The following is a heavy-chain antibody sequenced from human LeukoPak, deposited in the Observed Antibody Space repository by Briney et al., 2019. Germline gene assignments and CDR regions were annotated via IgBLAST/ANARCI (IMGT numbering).Heavy chain of an antibody. D-gene: IGHD4-17*01. V-gene: IGHV4-39*07. CDR1: GGSISSSSYY. J-gene: IGHJ4*02. Sequence: SETLSLTCTVSGGSISSSSYYWGWIRQPPGKGLEWIGSIYYSGSTYYNPSLKSRVTISVDTSKNQFSLKLSSVTAADTAVYYCARVGDDYGDYGDFDYWGQGTLVTVSS. CDR2: IYYSGST. CDR3: ARVGDDYGDYGDFDY.